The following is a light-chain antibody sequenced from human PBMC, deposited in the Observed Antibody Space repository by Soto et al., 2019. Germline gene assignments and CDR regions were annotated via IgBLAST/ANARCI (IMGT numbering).Light chain of an antibody. CDR2: GAS. Sequence: EIVMTQSPATLSVSPGERATLSCRASQSVSSNLAWYQQRPGQAPRILIYGASTGATGIPARFSGSGSGTEFTLTISSLQSEDFAVYYCQQYNKWPRTFGQGTKLEIK. CDR1: QSVSSN. J-gene: IGKJ2*01. V-gene: IGKV3-15*01. CDR3: QQYNKWPRT.